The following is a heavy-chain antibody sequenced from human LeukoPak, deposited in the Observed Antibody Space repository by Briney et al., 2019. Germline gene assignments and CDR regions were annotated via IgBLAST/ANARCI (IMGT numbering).Heavy chain of an antibody. Sequence: PGGSLRLSCSGSGFTFSDYWMHWVRQAPGEGPVWVSVINSDGRDKRYADSVKGRFTISRDNANNMLYLQMNSLRVDDTAVYYCARDPLDVVPTDYWGQGTLVTVSS. J-gene: IGHJ4*02. CDR1: GFTFSDYW. CDR2: INSDGRDK. V-gene: IGHV3-74*01. D-gene: IGHD2-21*01. CDR3: ARDPLDVVPTDY.